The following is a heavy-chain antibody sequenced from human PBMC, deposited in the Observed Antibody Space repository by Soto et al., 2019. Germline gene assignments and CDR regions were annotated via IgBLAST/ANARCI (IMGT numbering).Heavy chain of an antibody. J-gene: IGHJ4*01. CDR2: TYFRSKWYK. CDR3: ARSGSGGYIDY. V-gene: IGHV6-1*01. CDR1: GDSVSSNSAA. D-gene: IGHD6-13*01. Sequence: LSLTCAISGDSVSSNSAAWNWIRHAPSRGPEWLGRTYFRSKWYKHYAVSVNSRITANPDTSKNQFSLQLNTVPPEDTAVYYCARSGSGGYIDYWYQGTLVTVSS.